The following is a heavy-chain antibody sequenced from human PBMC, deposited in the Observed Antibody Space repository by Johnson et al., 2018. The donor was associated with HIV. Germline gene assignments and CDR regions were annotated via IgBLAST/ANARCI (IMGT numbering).Heavy chain of an antibody. D-gene: IGHD6-19*01. CDR2: ISYDGSNK. V-gene: IGHV3-30*04. CDR3: ARDWGLYSSGWYVDAFDI. CDR1: GFTFSSYA. J-gene: IGHJ3*02. Sequence: QVQLVESGGGVVQPGRSLRLSCAASGFTFSSYAMHWVRQAPGKGLEWVAVISYDGSNKYYADSVKGRFTISRDNSKNTLYLQMNSLRAEDTAVHYCARDWGLYSSGWYVDAFDIWGQGTMVTVSS.